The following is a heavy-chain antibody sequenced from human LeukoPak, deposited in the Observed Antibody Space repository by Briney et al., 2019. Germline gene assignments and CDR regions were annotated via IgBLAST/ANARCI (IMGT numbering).Heavy chain of an antibody. CDR3: ARDRSSGSYYFHY. J-gene: IGHJ4*02. CDR2: INPGNGNT. CDR1: GYTFTSYT. Sequence: DSVKVSCKASGYTFTSYTLHWVRQAPGQRLEWMGWINPGNGNTEYSQKFQGRVTITRDTSASTAYMELSSLRSEDMAVYYCARDRSSGSYYFHYWGQGTLVTVSS. V-gene: IGHV1-3*01. D-gene: IGHD1-26*01.